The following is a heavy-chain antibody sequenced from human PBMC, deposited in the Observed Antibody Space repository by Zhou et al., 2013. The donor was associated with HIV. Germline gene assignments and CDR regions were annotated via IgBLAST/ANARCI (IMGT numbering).Heavy chain of an antibody. Sequence: EVQLVESGGGLVKPGGSLRLSCAASGFTFSRFWLNWVRQAPGKGLEWVARIKSKSHGEATDYAAPVRDRFFISRDDSQSAIYLQMNSLKTEDTGIYYCATQLWTISIPFDYWGQGSLVTVSS. CDR3: ATQLWTISIPFDY. D-gene: IGHD7-27*01. V-gene: IGHV3-15*01. J-gene: IGHJ4*02. CDR2: IKSKSHGEAT. CDR1: GFTFSRFW.